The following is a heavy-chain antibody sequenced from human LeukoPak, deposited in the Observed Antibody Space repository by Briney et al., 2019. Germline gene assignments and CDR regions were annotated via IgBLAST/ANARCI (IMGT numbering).Heavy chain of an antibody. D-gene: IGHD1-26*01. CDR1: GGSISSYY. Sequence: SETLSLTCTVSGGSISSYYWSWIRQPPGKGLEWIGYIYYSGSTNYNPSLKSRVTISVDTSKNQFSLKLSSVTAADTAVYYCARESEYSGSYYARGYFDYWGQGTLVTVSS. J-gene: IGHJ4*02. V-gene: IGHV4-59*01. CDR3: ARESEYSGSYYARGYFDY. CDR2: IYYSGST.